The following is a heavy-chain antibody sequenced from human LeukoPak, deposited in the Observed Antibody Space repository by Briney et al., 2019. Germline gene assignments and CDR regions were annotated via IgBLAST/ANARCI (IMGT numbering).Heavy chain of an antibody. Sequence: GGSLRLSCAASGFTFSSYAMSWVRQAPGKGLEWASTISGTGGSTYYADSVKGRFTISRDNSKNTLYLQMNSLRAEDTAVYYCAKDGMYSSSSSYYFDYWGQGTLVTVST. D-gene: IGHD6-6*01. CDR2: ISGTGGST. CDR1: GFTFSSYA. CDR3: AKDGMYSSSSSYYFDY. V-gene: IGHV3-23*01. J-gene: IGHJ4*02.